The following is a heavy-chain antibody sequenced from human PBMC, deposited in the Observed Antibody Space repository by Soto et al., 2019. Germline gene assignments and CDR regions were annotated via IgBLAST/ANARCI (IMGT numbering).Heavy chain of an antibody. CDR2: ISYDGSNK. V-gene: IGHV3-30-3*01. J-gene: IGHJ3*02. CDR1: GFTFSSYA. D-gene: IGHD6-19*01. CDR3: ARDVGWYWAFDI. Sequence: QVQLVESGGGVVQPGRSLRLSCAASGFTFSSYAMHWVRQAPGKGLEWVAVISYDGSNKYYADSVKGRFTISRDNSKNTLYLQMNSLRAEDTAVYYCARDVGWYWAFDIWGQGTMVTVSS.